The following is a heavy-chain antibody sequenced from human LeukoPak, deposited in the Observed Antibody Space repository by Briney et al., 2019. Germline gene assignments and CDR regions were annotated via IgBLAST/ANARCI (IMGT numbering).Heavy chain of an antibody. J-gene: IGHJ3*01. D-gene: IGHD6-13*01. V-gene: IGHV1-46*01. Sequence: GASVKVSCKSSGYTFINYYTHWVRQAPGQGLEWMGIINPSGGSPTYAQKFQGRVTMTSDMSTSTVYMELSSLGSEDTAVYYCARDVAAAGSAFDFWGQGTMVTVSS. CDR3: ARDVAAAGSAFDF. CDR2: INPSGGSP. CDR1: GYTFINYY.